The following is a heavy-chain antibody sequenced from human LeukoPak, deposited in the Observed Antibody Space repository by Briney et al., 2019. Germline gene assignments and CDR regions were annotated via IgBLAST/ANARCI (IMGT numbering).Heavy chain of an antibody. CDR3: ARLPTTVTSYFDY. V-gene: IGHV4-39*01. D-gene: IGHD4-17*01. J-gene: IGHJ4*02. CDR1: GGSITSSSYY. CDR2: INYSGNT. Sequence: SETLSLTCNVSGGSITSSSYYWGWIRQPPGKGLEWIGSINYSGNTYYNPSLKSRVTIFVDTSKNQFSLKLSSVTAADAAVYYCARLPTTVTSYFDYWGQGTLVTVSS.